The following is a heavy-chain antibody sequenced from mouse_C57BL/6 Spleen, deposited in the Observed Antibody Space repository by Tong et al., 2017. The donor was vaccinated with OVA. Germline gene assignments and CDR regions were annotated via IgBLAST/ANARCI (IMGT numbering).Heavy chain of an antibody. Sequence: EVQLQQSGTVLARPGASVKMSCKASGYTFTSYWMHWVKQRPGQGLVWIGAIYPGNSDTSYNQKFKGKAKLTAVTSTCTAYMELSSLTNEDSAVYYCTRVLDYAMDYWGQGTSVTVSS. CDR3: TRVLDYAMDY. CDR1: GYTFTSYW. V-gene: IGHV1-5*01. J-gene: IGHJ4*01. CDR2: IYPGNSDT.